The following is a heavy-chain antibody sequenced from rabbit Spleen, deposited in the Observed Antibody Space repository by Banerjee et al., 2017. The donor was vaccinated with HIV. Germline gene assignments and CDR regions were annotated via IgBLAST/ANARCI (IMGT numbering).Heavy chain of an antibody. J-gene: IGHJ4*01. CDR2: IDPVFGIT. CDR3: TRDDGSGHYIDGYFNL. CDR1: GIDFTTYG. V-gene: IGHV1S7*01. D-gene: IGHD1-1*01. Sequence: QLKESGGGLVQPGGSLKLSCTASGIDFTTYGITWVRQAPGKGLEWIGYIDPVFGITYYASWVNGRFTISSHNAQNTLYLQLNSLTAADTATYFCTRDDGSGHYIDGYFNLWGPGTLVTVS.